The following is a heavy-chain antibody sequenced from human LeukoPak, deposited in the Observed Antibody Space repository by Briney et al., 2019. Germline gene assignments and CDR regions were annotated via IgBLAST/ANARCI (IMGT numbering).Heavy chain of an antibody. D-gene: IGHD3-16*01. J-gene: IGHJ4*02. Sequence: SETLSLTCSVSGGAVTSFYWSWIRQSPGKGLEWIGYFYYSGSTKYNPSLKSRVTMSGDTSKNQLSLKLRSVTAADTAMYYCARLRLEPAVILDYWARGDPVTVSS. CDR1: GGAVTSFY. V-gene: IGHV4-59*08. CDR2: FYYSGST. CDR3: ARLRLEPAVILDY.